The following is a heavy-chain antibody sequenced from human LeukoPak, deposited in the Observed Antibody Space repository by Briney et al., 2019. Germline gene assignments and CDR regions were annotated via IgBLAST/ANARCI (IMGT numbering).Heavy chain of an antibody. Sequence: ASVKVSCKASGYTFNSYYMHWVRQAPGQGLEWMGIMNPSDGSTSYAQKFQGRVTMTRDTSTSTVYMELSSLRSEDTAVYYCARVPGLRFLGPRTYYFDYWGQGTLVTVSS. D-gene: IGHD3-3*01. CDR2: MNPSDGST. V-gene: IGHV1-46*02. J-gene: IGHJ4*02. CDR3: ARVPGLRFLGPRTYYFDY. CDR1: GYTFNSYY.